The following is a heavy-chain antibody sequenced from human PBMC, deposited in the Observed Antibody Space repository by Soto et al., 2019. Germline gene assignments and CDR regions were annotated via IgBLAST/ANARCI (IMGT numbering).Heavy chain of an antibody. CDR3: ARMAGPWYFDL. V-gene: IGHV4-34*01. J-gene: IGHJ2*01. CDR2: INHSGSS. Sequence: QVQLQQWGAGLLKTSETLSLTCAVHGGSFSGFYWTWIRQPPGKGLEWIGEINHSGSSNYKPPLKGRVTMSLDTSRHQFCLSLNSVTAADTAVYYCARMAGPWYFDLWGRGTLVTVSS. CDR1: GGSFSGFY.